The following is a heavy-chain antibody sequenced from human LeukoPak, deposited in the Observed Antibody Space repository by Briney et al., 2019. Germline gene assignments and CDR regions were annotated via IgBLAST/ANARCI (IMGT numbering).Heavy chain of an antibody. Sequence: GGSLGLSCAASGFTFSTYGMHWVREAPGKGLEWVAVTSFDGSNQYYADSLKGRFTISRDNFKSTLFLQMNSLTAEDTAVYYCAKGIRDFSWLPSFDWWGQGIQVTVSS. CDR3: AKGIRDFSWLPSFDW. CDR1: GFTFSTYG. J-gene: IGHJ4*02. CDR2: TSFDGSNQ. D-gene: IGHD3-9*01. V-gene: IGHV3-30*18.